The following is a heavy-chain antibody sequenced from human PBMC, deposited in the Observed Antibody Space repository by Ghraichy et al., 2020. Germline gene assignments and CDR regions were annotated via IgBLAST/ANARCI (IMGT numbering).Heavy chain of an antibody. CDR2: IYYSGST. D-gene: IGHD1-26*01. CDR3: ARLVRRRDSGSRKTPDEFDY. CDR1: GGSISSSSYY. V-gene: IGHV4-39*01. Sequence: SETLSLTCTVSGGSISSSSYYWGWIRQPPGKGLEWIGSIYYSGSTYYNPSLKSRVTISVDTSKNQFSLKLSSVTAADTAVYYCARLVRRRDSGSRKTPDEFDYWGQGTLVTVSS. J-gene: IGHJ4*02.